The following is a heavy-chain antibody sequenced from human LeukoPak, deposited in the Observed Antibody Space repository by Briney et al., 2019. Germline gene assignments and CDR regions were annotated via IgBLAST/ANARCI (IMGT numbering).Heavy chain of an antibody. CDR3: ARDGSSSWYSNAEYYYYYGMDV. Sequence: GRSLRLSCAASGFTFSSYGMHWVRQAPGKGLEWVAVIWYDGSNKYYADSVKGRFTISRDNSKNTLYLQMNSLRAEDTAVYYCARDGSSSWYSNAEYYYYYGMDVWGQGTTVTVSS. D-gene: IGHD6-13*01. V-gene: IGHV3-33*01. CDR1: GFTFSSYG. CDR2: IWYDGSNK. J-gene: IGHJ6*02.